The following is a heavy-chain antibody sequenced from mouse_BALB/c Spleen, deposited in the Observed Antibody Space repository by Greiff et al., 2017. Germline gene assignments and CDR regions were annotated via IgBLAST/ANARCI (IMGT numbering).Heavy chain of an antibody. V-gene: IGHV3-6*02. CDR2: ISYDGSN. D-gene: IGHD1-2*01. CDR1: GYSITSGYY. Sequence: EVQLQESGPGLVKPSQSLSLTCSVTGYSITSGYYWNWIRQFPGNKLEWMGYISYDGSNNYNPSLKNRISITRDTSKNQFFLKLNSVTTEDTATYYCARSLRIHYYTWFAYWGQGTLVTVSA. J-gene: IGHJ3*01. CDR3: ARSLRIHYYTWFAY.